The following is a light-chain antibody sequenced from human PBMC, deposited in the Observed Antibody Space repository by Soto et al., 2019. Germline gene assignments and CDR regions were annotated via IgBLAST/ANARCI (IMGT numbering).Light chain of an antibody. CDR2: GAS. V-gene: IGKV3-20*01. J-gene: IGKJ1*01. CDR1: QSVSSSY. CDR3: QQYGSSPRT. Sequence: VLTQSPATLSLSPGERATLSCRASQSVSSSYLAWYQQKLGQAPRLLIYGASSRATGIPDRFSGSGSGTDFILTISRLEPEDFAVYYCQQYGSSPRTFGQGTKVDI.